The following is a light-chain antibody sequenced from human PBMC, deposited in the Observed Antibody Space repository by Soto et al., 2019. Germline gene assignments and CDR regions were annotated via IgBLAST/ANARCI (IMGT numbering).Light chain of an antibody. Sequence: EIVLAQSPGTLSLSPGERATLSCRASQSVTNTYLAWYQQRSGQAPGLLIYGASKRATGTPDRFIGSGSGTDFTLTISRLEPEDFAVYYCQYYDKLAKAITFGQGTRLEI. CDR1: QSVTNTY. V-gene: IGKV3-20*01. J-gene: IGKJ5*01. CDR2: GAS. CDR3: QYYDKLAKAIT.